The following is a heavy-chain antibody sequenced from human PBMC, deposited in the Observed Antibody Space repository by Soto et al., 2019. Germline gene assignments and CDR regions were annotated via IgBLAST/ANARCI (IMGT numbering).Heavy chain of an antibody. Sequence: GGSLRLSCAASGFTFSSYAMTWVRQAPGKGLEWVSTISGTGGNTYYADSVKGRFTISRDNSKNTVYLQMNSLRAEDTAVYYCGKAVYLLEFDYWGQGTLVTVSS. V-gene: IGHV3-23*01. J-gene: IGHJ4*02. D-gene: IGHD1-20*01. CDR2: ISGTGGNT. CDR3: GKAVYLLEFDY. CDR1: GFTFSSYA.